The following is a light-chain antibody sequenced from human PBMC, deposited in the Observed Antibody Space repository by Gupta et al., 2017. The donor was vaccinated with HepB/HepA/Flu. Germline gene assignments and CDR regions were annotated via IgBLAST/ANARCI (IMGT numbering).Light chain of an antibody. V-gene: IGLV3-1*01. CDR1: KLGDKY. CDR3: QTWDSSSGVV. Sequence: SYEVTQPPSVSVSPGQTAPITCSGDKLGDKYVCWYQQRPGQSPVLVIYQDTKRPSGIPERFSGSNSGNTATLTISGTQAMDEADYYCQTWDSSSGVVFGGGTKVTVL. J-gene: IGLJ2*01. CDR2: QDT.